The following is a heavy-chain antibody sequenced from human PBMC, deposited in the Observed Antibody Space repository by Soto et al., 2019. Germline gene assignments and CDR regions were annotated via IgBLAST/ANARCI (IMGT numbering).Heavy chain of an antibody. CDR3: AKSVSGWRIDS. J-gene: IGHJ4*02. V-gene: IGHV3-23*01. D-gene: IGHD6-19*01. CDR2: ITGSGGVA. Sequence: EVQLLESGGGLVQPGGSLRLSCAASGFTFNSYAMNWVRQSPGRGLEWVAGITGSGGVAYYADSVKGRFTISRDNSQNTLFLQMSSLRAEDTAAYHCAKSVSGWRIDSWGQGTLVTVSS. CDR1: GFTFNSYA.